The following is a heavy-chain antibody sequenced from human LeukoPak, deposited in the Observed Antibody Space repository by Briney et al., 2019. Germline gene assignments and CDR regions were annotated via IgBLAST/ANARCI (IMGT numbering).Heavy chain of an antibody. Sequence: GGSLRLSCSASGFSFSSYAMSWVRQAPGKGLEWVSDIGVSGGGAHYIESVKGRFTISRDNAKNSLYLQMDSLRVEDTAVYYCAKGKRYPDYWGQGTLVTVPS. J-gene: IGHJ4*02. V-gene: IGHV3-23*01. D-gene: IGHD1-1*01. CDR2: IGVSGGGA. CDR1: GFSFSSYA. CDR3: AKGKRYPDY.